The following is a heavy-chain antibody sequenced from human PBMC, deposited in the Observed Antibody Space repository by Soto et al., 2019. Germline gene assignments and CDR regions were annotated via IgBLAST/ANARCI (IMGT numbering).Heavy chain of an antibody. CDR1: GGSISSPGHY. CDR2: VSYSGTT. CDR3: ARTTAVPNTLRSRYFFDY. D-gene: IGHD4-17*01. Sequence: SETLSLTCTVSGGSISSPGHYWNWIRQHSGKGLEWIGFVSYSGTTYYNPSLRSRVTISVDLSNNQFSLRLSSVTTADTALYYCARTTAVPNTLRSRYFFDYWGQGTLVTV. J-gene: IGHJ4*02. V-gene: IGHV4-61*08.